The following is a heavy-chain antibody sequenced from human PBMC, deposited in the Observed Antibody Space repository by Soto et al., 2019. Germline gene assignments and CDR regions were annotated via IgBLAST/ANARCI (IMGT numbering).Heavy chain of an antibody. CDR1: GGSISSYY. CDR2: IYYSGST. J-gene: IGHJ6*03. V-gene: IGHV4-59*01. CDR3: ARGDPYYYYMDV. Sequence: SETLSLTCTVSGGSISSYYWSWIRQPPGKGLEWIGYIYYSGSTNYNPSLKSRVTISVDTSKNQFSLKLSSVAAADTAVYYCARGDPYYYYMDVWGKGTTVTVSS.